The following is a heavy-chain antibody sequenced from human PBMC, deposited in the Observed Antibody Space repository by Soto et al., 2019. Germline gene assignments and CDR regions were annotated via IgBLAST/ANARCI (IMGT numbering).Heavy chain of an antibody. J-gene: IGHJ6*02. CDR2: IIPIFGTA. CDR1: GGTFSSYA. CDR3: ARDDVDTAMLYAMDG. V-gene: IGHV1-69*05. D-gene: IGHD5-18*01. Sequence: QVQLVQSGAEVKKPGSSVKVSCKASGGTFSSYAISWVRQAPGQGLEWMGGIIPIFGTANYAQKFQGRVTITSDESTSTAYMDLSSLSFENTAVYYCARDDVDTAMLYAMDGWRQGTTVSVAS.